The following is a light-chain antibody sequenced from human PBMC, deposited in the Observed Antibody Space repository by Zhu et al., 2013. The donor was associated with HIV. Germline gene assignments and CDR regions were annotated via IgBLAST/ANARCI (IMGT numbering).Light chain of an antibody. CDR2: EVS. CDR1: SSDVGGYNY. V-gene: IGLV2-8*01. Sequence: QSALTQPPSASGSPGQSVTISCTGTSSDVGGYNYVSWYQHHPGKAPKLMIYEVSKRPSGVPDRFSGSKSGNAASLTISGLQAEDEAGYFCCSYAGSSTFVFGTGTKVTVL. CDR3: CSYAGSSTFV. J-gene: IGLJ1*01.